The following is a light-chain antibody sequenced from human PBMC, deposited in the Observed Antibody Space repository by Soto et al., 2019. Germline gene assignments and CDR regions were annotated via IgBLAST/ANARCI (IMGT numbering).Light chain of an antibody. J-gene: IGKJ5*01. V-gene: IGKV3D-20*02. CDR1: QSVSNNY. CDR3: QQRSNWPPIT. CDR2: GAS. Sequence: EIGLSQSPGTLSLSPGERATLSCRASQSVSNNYLAWYQQKPGQAPRLLIYGASNRATGIPDRFSGSGSGTDFTLTISSLEPEDFAVYYCQQRSNWPPITFGQGTLLANK.